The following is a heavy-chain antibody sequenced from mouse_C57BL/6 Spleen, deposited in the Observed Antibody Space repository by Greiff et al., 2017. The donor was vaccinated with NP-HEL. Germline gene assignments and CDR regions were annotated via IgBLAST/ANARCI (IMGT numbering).Heavy chain of an antibody. Sequence: VQLQQPGAELVKPGASVKLSCKASGYTFTSYWMHWVKQRPGQGLEWIGMIHPNSGSTNYNEKFKGKAPLTVDKSSSTAYMQLSSLTSEDSAVYYCAREGWWYFDYWGQGTTLTVSS. CDR1: GYTFTSYW. V-gene: IGHV1-64*01. CDR2: IHPNSGST. J-gene: IGHJ2*01. D-gene: IGHD1-1*02. CDR3: AREGWWYFDY.